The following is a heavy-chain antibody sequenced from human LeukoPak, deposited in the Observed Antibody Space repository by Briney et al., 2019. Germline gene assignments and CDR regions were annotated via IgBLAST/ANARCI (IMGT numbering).Heavy chain of an antibody. CDR1: GFSFSSHW. J-gene: IGHJ4*02. D-gene: IGHD2-2*01. CDR3: VRDCYITSCSLFDH. CDR2: IKQDGSEK. Sequence: GGSLRLSCVASGFSFSSHWMSWVRQTPGKGLEWVANIKQDGSEKYYVDSVKGRFTISRDNAKNTLLLQMNSLRAEDTAVYYCVRDCYITSCSLFDHWGQGILVTVSS. V-gene: IGHV3-7*01.